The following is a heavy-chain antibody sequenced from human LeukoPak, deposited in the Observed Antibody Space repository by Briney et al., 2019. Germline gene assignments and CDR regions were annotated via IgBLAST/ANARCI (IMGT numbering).Heavy chain of an antibody. D-gene: IGHD3-22*01. CDR1: GDSFSGYY. V-gene: IGHV4-34*01. Sequence: PSETLSLTCAVYGDSFSGYYWSWIRQPPGKGLTWIGEINHSGIINYNPSLKSRVTISLDTSKSQFPLKLSSVTAADTAVYYCARGKYDSGGYYLDYWGQGTLVTVSS. CDR3: ARGKYDSGGYYLDY. J-gene: IGHJ4*02. CDR2: INHSGII.